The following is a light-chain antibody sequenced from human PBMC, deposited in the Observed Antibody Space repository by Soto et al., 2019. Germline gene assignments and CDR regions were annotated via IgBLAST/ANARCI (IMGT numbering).Light chain of an antibody. CDR2: EVS. CDR3: TSYAGTYSFFYV. CDR1: SSDVGAYNY. V-gene: IGLV2-8*01. Sequence: QSALTQPPPASGSPGQSVAISCPGTSSDVGAYNYVSWYQQLPGKAPKLIIYEVSKRPSGVPDRFSGSKSGNTASLTVSGLQAEDEADYYCTSYAGTYSFFYVFGTGTKVTAL. J-gene: IGLJ1*01.